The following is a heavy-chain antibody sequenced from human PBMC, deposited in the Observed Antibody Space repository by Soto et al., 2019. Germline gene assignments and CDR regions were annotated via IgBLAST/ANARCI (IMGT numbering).Heavy chain of an antibody. Sequence: SETLSLTCSVSGGSIISYFWTWIRQSPGKGLQWIGYSHYSGNTNYNPSLKSRVTMSVDTSKNQFSLNLASVTAADTAVYYCARMNQLAPKRNAFDIWGQGTMVTDSS. V-gene: IGHV4-59*01. CDR1: GGSIISYF. D-gene: IGHD1-1*01. CDR3: ARMNQLAPKRNAFDI. CDR2: SHYSGNT. J-gene: IGHJ3*02.